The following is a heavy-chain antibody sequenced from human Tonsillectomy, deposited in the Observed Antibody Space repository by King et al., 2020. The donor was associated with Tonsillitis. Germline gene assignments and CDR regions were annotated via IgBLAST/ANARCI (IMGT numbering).Heavy chain of an antibody. J-gene: IGHJ4*02. CDR1: GFTFSSYS. CDR2: ISSSSSYI. Sequence: VQLVESGGGLVKPGGSLRLSCAASGFTFSSYSMNWVRQAPGKGLEWVSSISSSSSYIYYADSVKGRFTITRDNAKNSLYLQMNSLRAEDTAVYYCARDPPIPGYSSGWYEGFDYWGQGTLVTVSS. CDR3: ARDPPIPGYSSGWYEGFDY. D-gene: IGHD6-19*01. V-gene: IGHV3-21*01.